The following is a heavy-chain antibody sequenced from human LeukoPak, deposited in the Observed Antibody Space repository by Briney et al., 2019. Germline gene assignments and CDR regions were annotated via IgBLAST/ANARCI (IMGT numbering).Heavy chain of an antibody. CDR1: GFTVSSNY. CDR3: AREMHSSSWYPYYYYGMDV. D-gene: IGHD6-13*01. Sequence: PGGSLRPSRAASGFTVSSNYMSWVRQAPGKGLEWVSVIYSGGSTYYADSVKGRFTISRDNSKNTLYLQMNSLRAEDTAVYYCAREMHSSSWYPYYYYGMDVWGQGTTVTVSS. CDR2: IYSGGST. J-gene: IGHJ6*02. V-gene: IGHV3-53*01.